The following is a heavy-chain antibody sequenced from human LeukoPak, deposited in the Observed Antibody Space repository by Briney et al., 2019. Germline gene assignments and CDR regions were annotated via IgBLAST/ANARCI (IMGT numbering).Heavy chain of an antibody. CDR3: ARDPTAMATGPFDF. CDR2: ISYDGSNK. V-gene: IGHV3-30-3*01. Sequence: GALRLSCAASGFTFSSYAMHWVRQAPGKGLEWVAVISYDGSNKYYADSVRGRFTISRDNSKNTLYLQMNSLKTEDTAVYYRARDPTAMATGPFDFWGQGALVTVSS. D-gene: IGHD5-18*01. J-gene: IGHJ4*02. CDR1: GFTFSSYA.